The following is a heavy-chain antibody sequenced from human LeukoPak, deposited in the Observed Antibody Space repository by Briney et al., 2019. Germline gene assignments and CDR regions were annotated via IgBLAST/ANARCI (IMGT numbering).Heavy chain of an antibody. CDR3: AKGATELWFGSYHFDY. J-gene: IGHJ4*02. Sequence: GGSLRLSCAASGFTFSSYWMSWVRQAPGKGLEWVANIKQDGSEKYYVDSVKGRFTISRDDHKNTLYLQMNSLRTEDTAVYYCAKGATELWFGSYHFDYWGQGTLVTVSS. V-gene: IGHV3-7*01. CDR1: GFTFSSYW. D-gene: IGHD3-10*01. CDR2: IKQDGSEK.